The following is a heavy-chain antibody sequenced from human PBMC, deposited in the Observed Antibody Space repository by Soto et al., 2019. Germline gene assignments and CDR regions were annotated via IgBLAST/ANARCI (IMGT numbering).Heavy chain of an antibody. CDR2: ISGSGSST. Sequence: GGSLRLSCAASGFTFRSYVMSWVRQAPGKGLEWVSGISGSGSSTYYADSVKGRFTISRDNSKNTLYVQMNSLRADDTAVYYGAKGAGHYGSGSYADYFDYWGQGTLVTVSS. J-gene: IGHJ4*02. D-gene: IGHD3-10*01. CDR1: GFTFRSYV. CDR3: AKGAGHYGSGSYADYFDY. V-gene: IGHV3-23*01.